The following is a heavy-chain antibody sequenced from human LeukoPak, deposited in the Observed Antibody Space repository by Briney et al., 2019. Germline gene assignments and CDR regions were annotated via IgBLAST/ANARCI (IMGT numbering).Heavy chain of an antibody. CDR1: GGSVSSGSYY. D-gene: IGHD5-18*01. CDR2: IYYSGST. J-gene: IGHJ5*02. CDR3: AREGYSYGYRWFDP. V-gene: IGHV4-61*01. Sequence: SETLSLTCTVSGGSVSSGSYYWSWIRQPPGKGLEWIGYIYYSGSTNYNPSLKSRVTISVDTSKNQFSLKLSSVTAADTAVYYCAREGYSYGYRWFDPWGQGTLVTVSS.